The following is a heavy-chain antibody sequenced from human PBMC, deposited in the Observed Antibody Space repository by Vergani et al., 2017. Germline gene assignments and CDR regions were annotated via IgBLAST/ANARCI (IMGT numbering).Heavy chain of an antibody. CDR3: AKVVDSSSWLSDY. Sequence: EVQLLESGGGLVQPGGSQRLSCAASGFTFSSYAMTWVRQAPGKGLEWVSAISGSGGSTYYADSVKGRFTISRDNPKNTLYLQMNSLRAEDTAVYYCAKVVDSSSWLSDYWGQGTLVTVSS. V-gene: IGHV3-23*01. J-gene: IGHJ4*02. CDR1: GFTFSSYA. D-gene: IGHD6-13*01. CDR2: ISGSGGST.